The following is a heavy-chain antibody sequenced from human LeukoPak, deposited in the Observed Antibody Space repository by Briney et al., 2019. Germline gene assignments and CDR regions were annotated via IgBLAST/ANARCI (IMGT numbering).Heavy chain of an antibody. Sequence: GGSLRLSCAASGFTFSSYWMSWVRQAPGKGLEWVANIKQDGSEKYYVDSVKGRFTISRDNAKNSLYLQMNSLRAEDTAVYYCAREGRVTYYYYMDVWGKGTTVTVTS. V-gene: IGHV3-7*01. CDR2: IKQDGSEK. CDR1: GFTFSSYW. CDR3: AREGRVTYYYYMDV. D-gene: IGHD4-11*01. J-gene: IGHJ6*03.